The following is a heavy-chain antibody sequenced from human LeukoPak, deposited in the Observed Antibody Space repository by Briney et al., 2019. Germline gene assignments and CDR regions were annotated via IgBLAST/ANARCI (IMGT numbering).Heavy chain of an antibody. CDR1: GGSISSSSYY. Sequence: KTSETLSLTCTVSGGSISSSSYYWGWIRQPPGKGLEWIGSIYYSGSTYYNPSLKSRVTISVDTSKNQFSLKLSSVTAADTAVYYCARVGRVVVITTVDYWGQGTLVTVSS. J-gene: IGHJ4*02. D-gene: IGHD3-22*01. V-gene: IGHV4-39*07. CDR2: IYYSGST. CDR3: ARVGRVVVITTVDY.